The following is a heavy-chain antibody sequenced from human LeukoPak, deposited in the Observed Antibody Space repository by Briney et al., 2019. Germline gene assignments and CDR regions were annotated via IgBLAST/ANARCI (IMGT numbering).Heavy chain of an antibody. CDR3: MRSYYDSSGYSHYDY. V-gene: IGHV5-51*01. Sequence: NRGESLKISCKGSGYSFTSYWIGWVRQMPGKGPEWMGIIYPGDSDTRYSPSFQGQVTISADKSISTAYLQWSSLKASDTAMYYCMRSYYDSSGYSHYDYWGQGTLVTVSS. CDR2: IYPGDSDT. J-gene: IGHJ4*02. D-gene: IGHD3-22*01. CDR1: GYSFTSYW.